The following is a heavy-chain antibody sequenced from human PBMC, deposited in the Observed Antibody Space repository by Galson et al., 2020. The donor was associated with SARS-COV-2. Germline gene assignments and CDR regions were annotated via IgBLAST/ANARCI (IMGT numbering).Heavy chain of an antibody. D-gene: IGHD3-10*01. V-gene: IGHV3-7*01. J-gene: IGHJ6*02. CDR2: IKQDGSET. Sequence: GGSLRLSCAASGFAFSSYWMTWVRQAPGKGLEWVANIKQDGSETFYVDSVKGRFTISRDNAENSLFLQLNSLRAEDTAVYYCARYMLRGHYVYSLDVWGQGTAVTVSS. CDR1: GFAFSSYW. CDR3: ARYMLRGHYVYSLDV.